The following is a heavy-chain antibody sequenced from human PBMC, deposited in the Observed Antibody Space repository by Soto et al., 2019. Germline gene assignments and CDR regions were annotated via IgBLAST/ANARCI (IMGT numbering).Heavy chain of an antibody. D-gene: IGHD2-21*01. CDR2: IYWDDDK. CDR3: ARLVAAGITYYFDS. V-gene: IGHV2-5*02. CDR1: AFSLSTSGVG. J-gene: IGHJ4*02. Sequence: VSGPTLVNPTQTLTLTCTFSAFSLSTSGVGVGWIRQPPGRALEWLTFIYWDDDKRYSPSLKSRLTITKDTSKNQVVLTMTNMDPVDTATYYCARLVAAGITYYFDSWGQGTLVTVSS.